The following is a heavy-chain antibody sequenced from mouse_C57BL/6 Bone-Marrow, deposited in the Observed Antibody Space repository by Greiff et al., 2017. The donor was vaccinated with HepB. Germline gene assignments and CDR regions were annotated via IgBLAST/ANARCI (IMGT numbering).Heavy chain of an antibody. CDR3: ARHGDYYGSSWYFDV. CDR2: ISNGGGST. V-gene: IGHV5-12*01. J-gene: IGHJ1*03. CDR1: GFTFSDYY. D-gene: IGHD1-1*01. Sequence: DVKLQESGGGLVQPGGSLKLSCAASGFTFSDYYMYWVRQTPEKRLEWVAYISNGGGSTYYPDTVKGRFTISRDNAKNTLYLQMSRLKSEDTAMYYCARHGDYYGSSWYFDVWGTGTTVTVSS.